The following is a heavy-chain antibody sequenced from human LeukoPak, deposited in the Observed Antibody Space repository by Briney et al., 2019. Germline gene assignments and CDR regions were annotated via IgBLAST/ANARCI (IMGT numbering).Heavy chain of an antibody. J-gene: IGHJ4*02. V-gene: IGHV4-59*01. D-gene: IGHD5-18*01. CDR2: IYYSGST. Sequence: PSETLTLTCTASGVSISSYYRSWIRQPPGKGLEWIGYIYYSGSTNYNPSLKSRVTISVDTSKNQFSLKLSSVTAADTAVYYCARVGYSYGWDFDYWGRGTLVTVSS. CDR3: ARVGYSYGWDFDY. CDR1: GVSISSYY.